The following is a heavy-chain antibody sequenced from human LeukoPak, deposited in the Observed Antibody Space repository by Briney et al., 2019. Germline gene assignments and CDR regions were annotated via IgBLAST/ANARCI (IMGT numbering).Heavy chain of an antibody. Sequence: ASVKVSCKASGYTFTGYYIHWVRQAPGQGLEWMGWINPNSYGTNYAQKFQGRVTMTSDMSISTAYMELSSLRSDDTAVYYCARGSALGSSPGLWGQGTMVTVSS. CDR1: GYTFTGYY. CDR3: ARGSALGSSPGL. V-gene: IGHV1-2*02. CDR2: INPNSYGT. D-gene: IGHD6-19*01. J-gene: IGHJ3*01.